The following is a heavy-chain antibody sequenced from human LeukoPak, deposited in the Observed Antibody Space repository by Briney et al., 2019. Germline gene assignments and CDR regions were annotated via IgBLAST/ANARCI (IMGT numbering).Heavy chain of an antibody. CDR2: ISYDGSNK. D-gene: IGHD2-15*01. Sequence: GGSLRLSCAASGFTFSSYGTHWVRQAPGKGLEWVAVISYDGSNKYYADSVKGRFTISRDNSKNTLYLQMNSLRAEDTAVYYCAKAYCSGGSCSFDPWGQGTLVTVSS. CDR1: GFTFSSYG. V-gene: IGHV3-30*18. J-gene: IGHJ5*02. CDR3: AKAYCSGGSCSFDP.